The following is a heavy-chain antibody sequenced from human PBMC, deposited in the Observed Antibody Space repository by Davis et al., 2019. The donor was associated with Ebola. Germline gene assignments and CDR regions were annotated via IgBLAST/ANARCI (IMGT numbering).Heavy chain of an antibody. V-gene: IGHV3-66*01. CDR2: IYSGGST. CDR1: GFTVSSNY. J-gene: IGHJ6*02. D-gene: IGHD1-1*01. Sequence: PGGSLRLSCAASGFTVSSNYMSWVRQAPGKGLEWVSVIYSGGSTYYADSVKGRFTISRDNSKNTLYLQMNSLRAEDTAVYYCARVRNEGIMGGMDVWGQGTTVTVSS. CDR3: ARVRNEGIMGGMDV.